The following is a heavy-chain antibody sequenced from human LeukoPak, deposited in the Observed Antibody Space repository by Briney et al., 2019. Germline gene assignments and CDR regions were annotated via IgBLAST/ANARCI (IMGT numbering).Heavy chain of an antibody. CDR3: AKIKGSSSPFDY. CDR2: IKQDGSEK. V-gene: IGHV3-7*01. CDR1: GFTFGSYW. Sequence: QTGGSLRLSCAASGFTFGSYWMGWVRQAPGKGLEWVANIKQDGSEKYYVDSVKGRFTISRDNAKNSLYLQMNSLRAEDTAVYYCAKIKGSSSPFDYWGQGTLVTVSS. D-gene: IGHD6-6*01. J-gene: IGHJ4*02.